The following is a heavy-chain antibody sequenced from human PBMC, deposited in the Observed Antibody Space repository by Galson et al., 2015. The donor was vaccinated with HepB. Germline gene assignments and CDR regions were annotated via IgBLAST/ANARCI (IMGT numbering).Heavy chain of an antibody. V-gene: IGHV3-30-3*01. J-gene: IGHJ2*01. CDR3: ARGAGREWYFDL. Sequence: SLRLSCAASGFTFSSYAMHWVRQAPGKGLEWVAVISYDGSNKYYADSVKGRFTISRDNSRNTLYLQMSSLRAEDTAVYYCARGAGREWYFDLWGRGTLVTVSS. CDR2: ISYDGSNK. D-gene: IGHD6-13*01. CDR1: GFTFSSYA.